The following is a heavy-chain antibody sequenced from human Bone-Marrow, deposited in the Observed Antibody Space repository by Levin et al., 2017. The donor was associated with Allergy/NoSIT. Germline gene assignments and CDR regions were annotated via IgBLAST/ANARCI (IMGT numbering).Heavy chain of an antibody. CDR3: TTAFGRNFSLHEYFLH. CDR1: GSGYTLTQLS. Sequence: GESLKFSCRVSGSGYTLTQLSIHWVRQPPGKGLEWLGGFDPEDDKAIYAQMFQGRVTMTEDTSADTAYMDLSSLRSDDTAVDFCTTAFGRNFSLHEYFLHWGQGTLVTVSS. CDR2: FDPEDDKA. D-gene: IGHD1-14*01. V-gene: IGHV1-24*01. J-gene: IGHJ1*01.